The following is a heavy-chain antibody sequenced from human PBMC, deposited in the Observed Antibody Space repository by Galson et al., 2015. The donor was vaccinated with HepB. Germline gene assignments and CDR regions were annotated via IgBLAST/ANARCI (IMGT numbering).Heavy chain of an antibody. V-gene: IGHV4-34*01. CDR1: GGSFSGYY. CDR3: ARGPDY. CDR2: INHSGST. J-gene: IGHJ4*02. Sequence: SETLSLTCAVYGGSFSGYYWSWIRQPPGKGLEWIGEINHSGSTNYNPSLKSRVTISVDTSKNQFSLKLSSVTAADTAVYYCARGPDYWGQGTLVTVSS.